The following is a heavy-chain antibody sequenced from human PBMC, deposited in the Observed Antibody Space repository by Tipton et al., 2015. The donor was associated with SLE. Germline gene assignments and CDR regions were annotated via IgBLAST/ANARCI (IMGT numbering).Heavy chain of an antibody. J-gene: IGHJ4*02. V-gene: IGHV3-53*01. Sequence: SLRLSCVGSGFIVGGTYMSWVRQAPGKGLEWVSGINSEGGTVYADSVKGRFTISRDISKNMVFLQMNSLRAEDTAIYYCAKDPLGSGPNFDYWGQGTLVTVSS. CDR3: AKDPLGSGPNFDY. D-gene: IGHD3-10*01. CDR2: INSEGGT. CDR1: GFIVGGTY.